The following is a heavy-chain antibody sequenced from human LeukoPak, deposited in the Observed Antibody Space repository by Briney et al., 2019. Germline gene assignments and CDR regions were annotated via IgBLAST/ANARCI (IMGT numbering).Heavy chain of an antibody. Sequence: GGSLRLSCAASGFTFSSYWMSWVRQAPGKGLEWVANIKQDGSEKYYVDSVKGRFTISRDNAKNSLYLQMNSLRAEDTAVYYCARELVTMVRENAFDIWGQGTMVTVSS. CDR2: IKQDGSEK. CDR1: GFTFSSYW. CDR3: ARELVTMVRENAFDI. V-gene: IGHV3-7*01. D-gene: IGHD3-10*01. J-gene: IGHJ3*02.